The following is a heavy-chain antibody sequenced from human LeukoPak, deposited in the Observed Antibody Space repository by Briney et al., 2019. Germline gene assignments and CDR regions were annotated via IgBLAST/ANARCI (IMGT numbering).Heavy chain of an antibody. CDR1: GGSISSYY. V-gene: IGHV4-59*01. D-gene: IGHD3-22*01. CDR3: AREVPDYYDSSGGAFDI. CDR2: IYYSGST. J-gene: IGHJ3*02. Sequence: SETLSLTCTVSGGSISSYYWSWIRQPPGKGLEWIGYIYYSGSTNYNPSLKSRVTIPVDTSKNQFSLKLSSVTAADTAVYYCAREVPDYYDSSGGAFDIWGQGTLVTVSS.